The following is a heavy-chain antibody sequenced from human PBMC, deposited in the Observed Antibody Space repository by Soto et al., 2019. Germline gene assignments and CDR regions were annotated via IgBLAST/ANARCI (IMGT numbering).Heavy chain of an antibody. CDR3: ARGEAARKGWFDP. V-gene: IGHV4-61*01. Sequence: PSETLSLTCTVSGGSVSSGSYYWSWIRQPPGKGLEWIGYIYYSGSTNYNPSLKSRVTISVDTSKNQFSLKLSSVTAADTAVYYCARGEAARKGWFDPWGQGTLVTVSS. J-gene: IGHJ5*02. CDR1: GGSVSSGSYY. CDR2: IYYSGST. D-gene: IGHD6-6*01.